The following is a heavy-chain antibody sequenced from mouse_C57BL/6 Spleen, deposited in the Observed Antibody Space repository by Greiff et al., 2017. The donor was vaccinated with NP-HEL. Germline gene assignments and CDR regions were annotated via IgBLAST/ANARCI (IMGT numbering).Heavy chain of an antibody. D-gene: IGHD1-1*01. J-gene: IGHJ1*03. Sequence: EVQGVESGGDLVKPGGSLKLSCAASGFTFSSYGMSWVRQTPDKRLEWVATISSGGSYTYYPDSVKGRFTISRDNAKNTLYLQMSSLKSEDTAMYYCARRGYGSSSDWYFDVWGTGTTVTVSS. CDR3: ARRGYGSSSDWYFDV. V-gene: IGHV5-6*01. CDR2: ISSGGSYT. CDR1: GFTFSSYG.